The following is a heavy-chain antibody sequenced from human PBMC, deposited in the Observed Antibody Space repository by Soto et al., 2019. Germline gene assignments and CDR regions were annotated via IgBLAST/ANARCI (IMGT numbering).Heavy chain of an antibody. J-gene: IGHJ4*02. CDR1: GGSSSSHS. D-gene: IGHD2-21*02. CDR2: IHHDGST. Sequence: SETLSLTCAISGGSSSSHSKSWVRQPPGKGLEWIGEIHHDGSTNYNPSLKSRVTISGDTSKNHFSLEPSSVTAADTAVYYCATYDVGTIIQDYWGQGTLVTVSS. CDR3: ATYDVGTIIQDY. V-gene: IGHV4-34*01.